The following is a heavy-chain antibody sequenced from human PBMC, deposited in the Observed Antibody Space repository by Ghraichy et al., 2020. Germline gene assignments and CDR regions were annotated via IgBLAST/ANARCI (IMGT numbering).Heavy chain of an antibody. D-gene: IGHD3-10*01. CDR3: AHSTYFYGSGNTYFRNYYGIDA. CDR2: IYWDDDK. J-gene: IGHJ6*02. Sequence: SGPTLVKPTQTLTLTCAFSGVSLTTSGVAVAWIRQPPGKALQWLALIYWDDDKRYNPSLRSRLSITKDTSKNEVILTMTNMDPVDTGTYYCAHSTYFYGSGNTYFRNYYGIDAWGQGTTVIVSS. V-gene: IGHV2-5*02. CDR1: GVSLTTSGVA.